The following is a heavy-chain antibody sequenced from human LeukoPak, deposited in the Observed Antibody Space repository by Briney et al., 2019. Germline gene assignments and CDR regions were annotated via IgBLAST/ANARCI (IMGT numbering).Heavy chain of an antibody. D-gene: IGHD3-22*01. Sequence: ASVKVSCKAFGGTFSSYAISWVRQAPGQGLEWMGGIIPIFGTANYAQKFQGRVTITADESTSTAYMELSSLRSEDTAVYYCASSGYYYSSFDYWGQGTLVTVSS. J-gene: IGHJ4*02. V-gene: IGHV1-69*13. CDR2: IIPIFGTA. CDR3: ASSGYYYSSFDY. CDR1: GGTFSSYA.